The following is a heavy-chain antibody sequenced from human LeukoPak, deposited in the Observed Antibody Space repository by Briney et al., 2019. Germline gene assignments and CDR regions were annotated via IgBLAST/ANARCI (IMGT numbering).Heavy chain of an antibody. CDR1: GYTFTSYG. D-gene: IGHD3-22*01. J-gene: IGHJ4*02. Sequence: ASVKVSCKASGYTFTSYGISWVRQAPGQGLEWMGWISAYNGNTNYAQKLQGRVTMTTDTSTSTAYMELRSLRSDDTAVYYCARVGEITMIAVDTDYWGQGTPVTVSS. CDR2: ISAYNGNT. V-gene: IGHV1-18*01. CDR3: ARVGEITMIAVDTDY.